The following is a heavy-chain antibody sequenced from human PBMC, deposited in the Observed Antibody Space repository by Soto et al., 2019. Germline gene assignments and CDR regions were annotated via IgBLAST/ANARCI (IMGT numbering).Heavy chain of an antibody. V-gene: IGHV3-53*01. CDR1: GFTVSSKY. D-gene: IGHD2-21*01. Sequence: PGGSLRLSCAASGFTVSSKYMSWVRQAPGKGLEWVSVIYSDGSTYYADSVKGRFTISRDNSKNTLYLQMSSLRAEDTAVYYCATERGPTYYFDYWGQGTLVTVSP. J-gene: IGHJ4*02. CDR3: ATERGPTYYFDY. CDR2: IYSDGST.